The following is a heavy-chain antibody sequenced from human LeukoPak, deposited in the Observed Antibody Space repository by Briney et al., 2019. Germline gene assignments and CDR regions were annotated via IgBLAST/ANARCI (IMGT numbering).Heavy chain of an antibody. CDR3: ARRYFDY. D-gene: IGHD3-9*01. J-gene: IGHJ4*02. V-gene: IGHV3-7*01. Sequence: GGSLRLSCAASGFTFSSYWISWVRQAPGKGLEWVANIKQDGSEKNYVDSVKGRFTISRDNGKNSLYLQMNSLRAEDTAVYYCARRYFDYWGQGTLVTVSS. CDR2: IKQDGSEK. CDR1: GFTFSSYW.